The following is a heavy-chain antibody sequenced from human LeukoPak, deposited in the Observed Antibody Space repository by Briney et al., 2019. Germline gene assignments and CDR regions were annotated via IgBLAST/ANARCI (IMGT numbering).Heavy chain of an antibody. Sequence: ASVKVSCKASGYTFTSYGISWVRQAPGQGLEWMGWISAYNGNTNYAQKLQGRVTMTTDTSTSTAYMELRSLRSDDTAVYYCAILTRGYYDSSYAFDIWGQGTMVTVSS. CDR1: GYTFTSYG. CDR2: ISAYNGNT. V-gene: IGHV1-18*01. CDR3: AILTRGYYDSSYAFDI. J-gene: IGHJ3*02. D-gene: IGHD3-22*01.